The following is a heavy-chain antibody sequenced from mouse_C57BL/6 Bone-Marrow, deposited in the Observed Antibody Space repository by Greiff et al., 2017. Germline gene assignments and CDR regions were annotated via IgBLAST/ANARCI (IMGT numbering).Heavy chain of an antibody. Sequence: ESGPELVKPGASVKISCKASGYAFSSSWMNWVKQRPGKGLEWIGRIYPGDGDTNYNGKFKGKATLTADKSSSTAYMQLSSLPSEDSAVYFCASHYYGSSYDYWGQGTTLTVSS. CDR3: ASHYYGSSYDY. CDR1: GYAFSSSW. D-gene: IGHD1-1*01. J-gene: IGHJ2*01. CDR2: IYPGDGDT. V-gene: IGHV1-82*01.